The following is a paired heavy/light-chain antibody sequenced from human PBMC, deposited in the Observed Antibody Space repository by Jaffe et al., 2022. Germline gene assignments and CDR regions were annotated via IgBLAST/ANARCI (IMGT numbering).Heavy chain of an antibody. D-gene: IGHD2-8*02. J-gene: IGHJ6*03. CDR2: INPNSGGT. CDR1: GYTFTGYY. CDR3: ARDLVEYCTGGVCYTDYYYYMDV. Sequence: QVQLVQSGAEVKKPGASVKVSCKASGYTFTGYYMHWVRQAPGQGLEWMGRINPNSGGTNYAQKFQGRVTMTRDTSISTAYMELSRLRSDDTAVYYCARDLVEYCTGGVCYTDYYYYMDVWGKGTTVTVSS. V-gene: IGHV1-2*06.
Light chain of an antibody. CDR1: SSDVGGYNY. V-gene: IGLV2-14*01. CDR3: SSYTSSSTLL. Sequence: QSALTQPASVSGSPGQSITISCTGTSSDVGGYNYVSWYQQHPGKAPKLMIYEVSNRPSGVSNRFSGSKSGNTASLTISGLQAEDEADYYCSSYTSSSTLLFGGGTKLTVL. J-gene: IGLJ2*01. CDR2: EVS.